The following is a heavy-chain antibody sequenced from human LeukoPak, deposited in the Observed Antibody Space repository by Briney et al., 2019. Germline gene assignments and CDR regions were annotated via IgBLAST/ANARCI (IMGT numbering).Heavy chain of an antibody. J-gene: IGHJ5*02. CDR3: ARQEYCSGGSCYTWFDP. CDR1: GYSINNYW. CDR2: IYPADSDI. V-gene: IGHV5-51*01. D-gene: IGHD2-15*01. Sequence: GESLKISCRGSGYSINNYWIGWVRQLPGKGLEWMGIIYPADSDIRYSPSFQGQVTISADKSISTAYLQWSSLKASDTAMYYCARQEYCSGGSCYTWFDPWGQGTLVTVSS.